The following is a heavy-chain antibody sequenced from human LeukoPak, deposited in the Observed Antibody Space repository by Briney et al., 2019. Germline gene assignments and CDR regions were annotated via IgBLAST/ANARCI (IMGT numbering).Heavy chain of an antibody. D-gene: IGHD4-17*01. Sequence: PGGSLRLSCAASGFTLSDYYMSWIRQAPGKGLEWVSYISSSGSTIYYADSVKGRFTISRDNAKNSLYLQMNSLRAEDTAVYYCARDQQSYGDYDAFDIWGQGTMVTVSS. CDR1: GFTLSDYY. V-gene: IGHV3-11*04. CDR2: ISSSGSTI. J-gene: IGHJ3*02. CDR3: ARDQQSYGDYDAFDI.